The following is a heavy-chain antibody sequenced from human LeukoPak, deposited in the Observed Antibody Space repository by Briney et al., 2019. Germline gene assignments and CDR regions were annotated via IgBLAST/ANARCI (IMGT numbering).Heavy chain of an antibody. D-gene: IGHD5-18*01. CDR2: IRNDGSEK. CDR1: GFTFSTYY. Sequence: PGGSLRLSCEGSGFTFSTYYIHWVRQAPGKGLEWVTYIRNDGSEKFYADSVKGRFTISRDNSKNTLYLQMNSLRAEDTAVYYCARQLAEYYMDVWGKGTTVTVSS. V-gene: IGHV3-30*02. J-gene: IGHJ6*03. CDR3: ARQLAEYYMDV.